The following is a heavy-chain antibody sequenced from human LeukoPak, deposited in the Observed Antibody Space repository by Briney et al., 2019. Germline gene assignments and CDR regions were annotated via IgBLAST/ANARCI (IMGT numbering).Heavy chain of an antibody. CDR3: ARDIRSRYFDL. V-gene: IGHV3-33*01. CDR1: GFTFSNYG. CDR2: IWYDGSNK. Sequence: SGGSLRLSCAASGFTFSNYGMHWVRQAPGKGLEWVAVIWYDGSNKYYIDSVKGRFTISRDNSKNTMYLQMNSLRAEDTAVYYCARDIRSRYFDLWGRGTLVTVSS. J-gene: IGHJ2*01. D-gene: IGHD2-21*01.